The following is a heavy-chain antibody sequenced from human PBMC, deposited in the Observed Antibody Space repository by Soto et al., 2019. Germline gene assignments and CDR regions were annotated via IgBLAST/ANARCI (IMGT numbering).Heavy chain of an antibody. CDR2: FSYSGST. CDR1: GASINSSLYH. CDR3: ARQSTLVIFGMDV. D-gene: IGHD3-9*01. J-gene: IGHJ6*02. Sequence: QLQLQESGPGLGKPSETLFLTCTVSGASINSSLYHWDWIRQSPGKGLEWIGGFSYSGSTYYNPSIKSRVTISVVTSKNQFSPKLISVTAADTAVYYGARQSTLVIFGMDVWGQGTTVSVSS. V-gene: IGHV4-39*01.